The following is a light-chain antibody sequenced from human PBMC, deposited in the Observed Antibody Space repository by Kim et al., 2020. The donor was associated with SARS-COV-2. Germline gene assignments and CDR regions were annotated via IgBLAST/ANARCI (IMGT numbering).Light chain of an antibody. V-gene: IGKV1-16*02. CDR1: QGINNY. J-gene: IGKJ2*01. CDR2: GAS. Sequence: DIQMTQSPSSLSASVGDRITMTCRASQGINNYVAWFQQRPGKAPTSLIYGASNLQSGVPSKFSGSGFGTDFTLTITNLQPEDFATYYCQQYNGYPYTFGQGTKLEI. CDR3: QQYNGYPYT.